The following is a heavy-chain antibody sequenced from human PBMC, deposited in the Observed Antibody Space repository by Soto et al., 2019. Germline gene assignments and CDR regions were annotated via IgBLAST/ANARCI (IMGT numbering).Heavy chain of an antibody. CDR2: INHSGTV. J-gene: IGHJ6*02. D-gene: IGHD2-8*02. Sequence: AALSLTCAEYGGSLCGDYSTWIRQAPGKGLEWIGEINHSGTVNFDPSLRSRLTISLDTAKKECSLKLNSVTDADTATYYCARADRTLVASYSLGVWGRGTTITVTS. CDR3: ARADRTLVASYSLGV. V-gene: IGHV4-34*01. CDR1: GGSLCGDY.